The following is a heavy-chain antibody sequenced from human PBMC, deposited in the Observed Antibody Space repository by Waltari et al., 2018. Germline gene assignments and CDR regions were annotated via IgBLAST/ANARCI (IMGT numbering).Heavy chain of an antibody. J-gene: IGHJ4*02. Sequence: EVQLVESGGGLVQPGGSLRLSCSGVGFSDYTMAWVRQAPGKGLEWVSGISNSGDMTSYADSVKGRFTISRDTSKNTLFLQMNGLRAEDTAIYYCASAPRPMVSAPFDYWGQGVLVTVSS. D-gene: IGHD2-15*01. V-gene: IGHV3-23*04. CDR1: GFSDYT. CDR3: ASAPRPMVSAPFDY. CDR2: ISNSGDMT.